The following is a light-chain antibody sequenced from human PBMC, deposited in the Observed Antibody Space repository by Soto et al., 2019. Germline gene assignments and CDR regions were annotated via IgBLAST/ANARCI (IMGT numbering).Light chain of an antibody. CDR1: QSVSSSY. CDR2: GAS. V-gene: IGKV3-20*01. Sequence: EIVLTPSPGTLSLSPGERATLSCRASQSVSSSYLAWYQQKPGQAPRLLIYGASRRATGIPDRFSGSGSGTDFTLTISILEPEVFAVYSWHRYDSSHLPFGGGKEV. CDR3: HRYDSSHLP. J-gene: IGKJ4*01.